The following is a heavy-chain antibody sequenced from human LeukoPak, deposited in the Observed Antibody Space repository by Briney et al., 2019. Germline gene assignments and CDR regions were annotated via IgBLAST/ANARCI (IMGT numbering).Heavy chain of an antibody. CDR2: MNPNSGNT. Sequence: ASVKVSCKASGYTFTSYDINWVRQATGQGLEWMGWMNPNSGNTGYAQKFQGRVTITRNTSISTAYMELSSLRSEDTAVHYCARGHIVVNDAFDIWGQGTMVTVSS. J-gene: IGHJ3*02. CDR3: ARGHIVVNDAFDI. V-gene: IGHV1-8*03. CDR1: GYTFTSYD. D-gene: IGHD2-15*01.